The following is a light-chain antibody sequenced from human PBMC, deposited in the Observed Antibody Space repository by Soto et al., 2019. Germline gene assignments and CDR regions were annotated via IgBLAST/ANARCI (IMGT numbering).Light chain of an antibody. J-gene: IGLJ2*01. CDR1: NSNIGTTT. CDR2: STN. CDR3: AAWDDSVNGVV. Sequence: QSVLTQPPSASGAPGQRVTISCSGSNSNIGTTTVNWYQHVPGTAPKLLIYSTNQRPSGVPDRFSGSRSGTSASLAISGLQSDDEADYYCAAWDDSVNGVVFGGGTKVTVL. V-gene: IGLV1-44*01.